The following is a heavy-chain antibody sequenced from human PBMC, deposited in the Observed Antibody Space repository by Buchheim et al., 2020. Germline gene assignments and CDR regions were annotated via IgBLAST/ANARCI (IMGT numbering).Heavy chain of an antibody. V-gene: IGHV3-23*01. J-gene: IGHJ4*02. D-gene: IGHD3-16*02. CDR1: GFTFSSYA. Sequence: EVQLLESGGGLVQPGGSLRLSCAASGFTFSSYAMSWVRQAPGKGLEWVSAISGSGGSTYYADSVKGRFTISRDNSKNTLFLQMNSLRAEDTAVYYCAKTLQLRLGELSGFFDYWGQGTL. CDR2: ISGSGGST. CDR3: AKTLQLRLGELSGFFDY.